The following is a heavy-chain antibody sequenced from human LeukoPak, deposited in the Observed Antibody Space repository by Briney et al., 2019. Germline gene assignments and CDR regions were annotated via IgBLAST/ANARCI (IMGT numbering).Heavy chain of an antibody. CDR2: IYTTVS. CDR3: ASRLTTTPDMDV. CDR1: GGSIRSYY. Sequence: KPSETLSLTCTVSGGSIRSYYWSWIRQPAGKGLEWIRRIYTTVSTNYNPSTNSNPSLKSRVSMSVDMSKNQFSLKLSSVTAADTAVYYCASRLTTTPDMDVWGKGTTVTVSS. V-gene: IGHV4-59*12. D-gene: IGHD4-11*01. J-gene: IGHJ6*03.